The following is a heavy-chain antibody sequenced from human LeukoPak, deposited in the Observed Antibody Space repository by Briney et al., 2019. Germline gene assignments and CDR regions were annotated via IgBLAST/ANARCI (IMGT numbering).Heavy chain of an antibody. CDR3: ARHGNWNPFDY. Sequence: SGTLSLTCTASGCXISSYYCSWIRQPPGKGLQWIGYISYSGSNNYNPSLKRRVTMSVDTSKNQFSLILISVTAADTAVYYCARHGNWNPFDYWGQGTLVTVSS. V-gene: IGHV4-59*08. D-gene: IGHD1-20*01. CDR1: GCXISSYY. CDR2: ISYSGSN. J-gene: IGHJ4*02.